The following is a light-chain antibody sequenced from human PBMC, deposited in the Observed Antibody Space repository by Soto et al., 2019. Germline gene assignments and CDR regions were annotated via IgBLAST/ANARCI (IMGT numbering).Light chain of an antibody. V-gene: IGLV2-11*01. CDR1: SSDVGDYNY. CDR3: CSTAGRYTWV. J-gene: IGLJ3*02. CDR2: AVN. Sequence: QSALTQPRSVSWSPGQSGPIACTGTSSDVGDYNYVSWYQQHPGKAPKRLIYAVNMRPSGVPDRFSGSKSGNTASLTISGLQSEDEAGCSCCSTAGRYTWVVGGGTKLAVL.